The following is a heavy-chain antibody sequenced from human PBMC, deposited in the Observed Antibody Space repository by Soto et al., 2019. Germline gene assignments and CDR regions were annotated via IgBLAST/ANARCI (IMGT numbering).Heavy chain of an antibody. J-gene: IGHJ6*02. CDR2: FDPEDGET. V-gene: IGHV1-24*01. Sequence: ASVKVSCKVSGYTLTELSMHWARQAPGKGLEWMGGFDPEDGETIYAQKFQGRVTMTEDTSTDTAYMELSSLRSEDTAVYYCATESLTRGGTTTPPYYYYYGMDVWGQGTTVTVSS. CDR3: ATESLTRGGTTTPPYYYYYGMDV. CDR1: GYTLTELS. D-gene: IGHD1-1*01.